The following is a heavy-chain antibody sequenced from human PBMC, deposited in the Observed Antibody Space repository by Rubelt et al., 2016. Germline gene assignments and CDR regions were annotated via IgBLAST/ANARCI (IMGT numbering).Heavy chain of an antibody. CDR2: ISGSGGST. Sequence: RGGLEWVSAISGSGGSTYYADSVKGRFTISRDNSKNTLYLQMDSLRAEDTAVYYCARGQWELLSMADYWGQGTLVTVSS. J-gene: IGHJ4*02. V-gene: IGHV3-23*01. CDR3: ARGQWELLSMADY. D-gene: IGHD1-26*01.